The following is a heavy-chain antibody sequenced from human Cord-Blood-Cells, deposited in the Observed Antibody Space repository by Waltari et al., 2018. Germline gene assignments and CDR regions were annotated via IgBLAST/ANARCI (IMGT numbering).Heavy chain of an antibody. J-gene: IGHJ4*02. D-gene: IGHD6-6*01. Sequence: QVQLVQSGAEVKKPGSSVKVSCKASGGTFSSYAISWVRQAPGQGLEWMGGIIPIFGTANYAQKVQGRVTMTADESTSTAYMGLSSLRSEDTAVYYCARDGGAARPFDYWGQGTLVTVSS. CDR2: IIPIFGTA. V-gene: IGHV1-69*01. CDR3: ARDGGAARPFDY. CDR1: GGTFSSYA.